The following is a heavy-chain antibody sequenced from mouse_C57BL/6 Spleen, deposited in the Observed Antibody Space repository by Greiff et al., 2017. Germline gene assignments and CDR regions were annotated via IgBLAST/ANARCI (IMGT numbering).Heavy chain of an antibody. V-gene: IGHV14-4*01. CDR1: GFNIKDDY. CDR2: IDPENGDT. Sequence: VQLQQSGAELVRPGASVKLSCTASGFNIKDDYMHWVKQRPEQGLEWIGWIDPENGDTEYASKFQGKATITADTSSNTAYLQLSSLTSEDTAVYYCTTLITTVVAPPDGWGTGTTVTVSS. D-gene: IGHD1-1*01. CDR3: TTLITTVVAPPDG. J-gene: IGHJ1*03.